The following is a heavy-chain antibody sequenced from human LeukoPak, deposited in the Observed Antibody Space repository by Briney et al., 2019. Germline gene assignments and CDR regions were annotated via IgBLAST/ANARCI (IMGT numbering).Heavy chain of an antibody. CDR3: ARAGGYDDFDY. Sequence: QPGGSLRLSCAASGFTFSSYWMHWVRQAPGKGLVWVSRINSDGSSTSYADSVKGRFTISRDNAKNSLYLQMNSLRAEDTAVYYCARAGGYDDFDYWGQGTLVTVSS. CDR1: GFTFSSYW. D-gene: IGHD5-12*01. V-gene: IGHV3-74*01. CDR2: INSDGSST. J-gene: IGHJ4*02.